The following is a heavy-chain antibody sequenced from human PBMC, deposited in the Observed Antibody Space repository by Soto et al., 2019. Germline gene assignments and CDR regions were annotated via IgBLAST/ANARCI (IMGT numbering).Heavy chain of an antibody. CDR1: GFTFSRSA. CDR3: AAVETPPGYYYGMDV. CDR2: IVVGSGNT. Sequence: SVKVSCKASGFTFSRSAVQWVRQASGQRLEWIGWIVVGSGNTIYAQRFQQRLTITRDMSTSTAYMELSSLRSEDMAVYYCAAVETPPGYYYGMDVWGQGTTVTVSS. V-gene: IGHV1-58*01. D-gene: IGHD2-15*01. J-gene: IGHJ6*02.